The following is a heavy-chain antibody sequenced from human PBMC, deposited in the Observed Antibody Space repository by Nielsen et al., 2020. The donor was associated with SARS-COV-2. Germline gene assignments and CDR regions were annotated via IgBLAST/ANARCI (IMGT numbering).Heavy chain of an antibody. CDR3: ARDFRAAGSDAFDI. D-gene: IGHD1-14*01. CDR2: IYYGGST. V-gene: IGHV4-31*03. Sequence: SETLSLTCTVSGGSISSGGYYWSWIRQHPGKGLEWIGYIYYGGSTYYNPSLKSRVTISVDTSKNQFSLKLSSVTAADTAVYYCARDFRAAGSDAFDIWGQGTMVTVSS. CDR1: GGSISSGGYY. J-gene: IGHJ3*02.